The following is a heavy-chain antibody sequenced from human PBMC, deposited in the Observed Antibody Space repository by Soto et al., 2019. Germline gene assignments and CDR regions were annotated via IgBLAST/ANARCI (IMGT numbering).Heavy chain of an antibody. V-gene: IGHV3-23*01. CDR1: GFTFSSFA. D-gene: IGHD3-22*01. CDR2: MSTSGVST. Sequence: AGGSLRLSCAASGFTFSSFAMSWVRLAPGKGLEWVSGMSTSGVSTYYADSVKGRFTISRDNSKNTLSLQMNSLRVEDTAVYYCARGQTSWGYGDYHYGMDVWGQGTTVTVSS. CDR3: ARGQTSWGYGDYHYGMDV. J-gene: IGHJ6*02.